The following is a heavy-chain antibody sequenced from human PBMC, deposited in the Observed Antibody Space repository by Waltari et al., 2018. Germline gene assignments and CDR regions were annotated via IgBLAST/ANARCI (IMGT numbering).Heavy chain of an antibody. J-gene: IGHJ4*02. Sequence: QVQLQESGPGLVKPSETLSLTCAVSGYSISSGYYWGWIRQPPGKGLEWIGSIYHSGSTYYNPSLKSRVTISVDTSKNQFSLKLSSVTAADTAVYYCARSITMIVAVMGYFDYWGQGTLVTVSS. V-gene: IGHV4-38-2*01. CDR3: ARSITMIVAVMGYFDY. CDR1: GYSISSGYY. CDR2: IYHSGST. D-gene: IGHD3-22*01.